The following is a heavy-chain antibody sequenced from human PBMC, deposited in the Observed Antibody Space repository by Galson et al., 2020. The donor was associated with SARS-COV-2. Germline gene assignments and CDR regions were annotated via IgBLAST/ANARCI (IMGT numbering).Heavy chain of an antibody. CDR2: ISWNSGSI. CDR3: AKDKALWFGELSDYYYYGMDV. CDR1: GFTFDDYA. D-gene: IGHD3-10*01. Sequence: SLKISCAASGFTFDDYAMHWVRQAPGKGLEWVSGISWNSGSIGYADSVKGRFTISRDNAKNSLYLQMNSLRAEDTALYCCAKDKALWFGELSDYYYYGMDVWGQGTTVTVSS. V-gene: IGHV3-9*01. J-gene: IGHJ6*02.